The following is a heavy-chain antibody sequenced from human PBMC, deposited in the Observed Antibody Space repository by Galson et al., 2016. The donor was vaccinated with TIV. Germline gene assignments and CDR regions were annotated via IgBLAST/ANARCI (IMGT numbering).Heavy chain of an antibody. CDR2: FDPEYGET. Sequence: SVKVSCKVSGYTVTELSMHWVRQTPEKSLEWMGGFDPEYGETIYAQKLQGRVSMTEDTFTDTAYMELSSLVTDDTAVYYCATDLVYYHDSSGYSWGQGTLVTVSS. D-gene: IGHD3-22*01. J-gene: IGHJ4*02. CDR3: ATDLVYYHDSSGYS. V-gene: IGHV1-24*01. CDR1: GYTVTELS.